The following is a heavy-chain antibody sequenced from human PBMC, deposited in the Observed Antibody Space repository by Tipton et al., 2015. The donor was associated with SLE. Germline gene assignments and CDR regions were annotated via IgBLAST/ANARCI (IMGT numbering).Heavy chain of an antibody. V-gene: IGHV4-30-4*01. Sequence: TLSLTCAVYGGSFSGYYWSWIRQPPGKGLEWIGYIYYSGSTYYNPSLKSRVTISVDTSKNQFSLKLSSVTAADTAVYYCARDEVALGFHWGQGTLVTVSS. D-gene: IGHD2-15*01. CDR2: IYYSGST. CDR1: GGSFSGYY. CDR3: ARDEVALGFH. J-gene: IGHJ4*02.